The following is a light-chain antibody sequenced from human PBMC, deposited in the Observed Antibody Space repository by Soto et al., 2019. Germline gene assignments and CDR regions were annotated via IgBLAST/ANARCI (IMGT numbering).Light chain of an antibody. CDR3: CSYAGTYV. CDR1: SIDVRSLNL. Sequence: QSALAQPAFVSGSPGQSITISCSGASIDVRSLNLVSWYQQHPGKAPKLMIYEGTKRPSGVSDRFSGSKSDNTASLTISGLQADDEADYYCCSYAGTYVFGTGTKLTVL. V-gene: IGLV2-23*01. J-gene: IGLJ1*01. CDR2: EGT.